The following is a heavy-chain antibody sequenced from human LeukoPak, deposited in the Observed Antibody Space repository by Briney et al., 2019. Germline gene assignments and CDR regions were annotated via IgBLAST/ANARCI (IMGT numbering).Heavy chain of an antibody. CDR3: ARVLIRRATANPVDY. CDR1: GYTFTSYG. Sequence: AAVKGCCKASGYTFTSYGISWVRQAPGQGLGWMGWISAYNGNANYVQKLQGRVNMTTDTSTSTAYMELRSLRSDDTAVYYCARVLIRRATANPVDYWGQGTLFTLS. J-gene: IGHJ4*02. CDR2: ISAYNGNA. D-gene: IGHD1-26*01. V-gene: IGHV1-18*01.